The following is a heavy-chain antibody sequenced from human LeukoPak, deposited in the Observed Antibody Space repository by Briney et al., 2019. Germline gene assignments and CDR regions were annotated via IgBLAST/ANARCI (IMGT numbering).Heavy chain of an antibody. J-gene: IGHJ4*02. CDR2: ISSSSSYI. CDR1: GFTFSSYS. V-gene: IGHV3-21*01. D-gene: IGHD6-13*01. Sequence: GGSLRLSCAASGFTFSSYSMNWVRQAPGKGLEWVSSISSSSSYIYYADSVKGRFTVSRDNAKNSLYLQMNSPRAEDTAVYYCARMEGYSSSWYDDYWGQGTLVTVSS. CDR3: ARMEGYSSSWYDDY.